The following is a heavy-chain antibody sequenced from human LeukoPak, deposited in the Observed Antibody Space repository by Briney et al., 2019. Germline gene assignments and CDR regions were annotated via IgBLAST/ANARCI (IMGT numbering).Heavy chain of an antibody. V-gene: IGHV1-2*02. CDR1: GYTFTGYY. J-gene: IGHJ3*02. CDR2: INPNSGGT. Sequence: ASVKVSCKASGYTFTGYYMHWVRQAPGQGLEWMGWINPNSGGTNYAQKFQGRVTMTRDTSISTAYMELSRLRSDDTAVYYCARVISKVVIDAFDIWGQGTMVTVSS. D-gene: IGHD4-23*01. CDR3: ARVISKVVIDAFDI.